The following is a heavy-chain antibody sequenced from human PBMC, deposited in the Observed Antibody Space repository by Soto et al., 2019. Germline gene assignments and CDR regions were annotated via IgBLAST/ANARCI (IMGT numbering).Heavy chain of an antibody. CDR2: IYHGGST. V-gene: IGHV4-4*02. CDR3: ARLSFSYGVDA. Sequence: PSETLSLTCAVSGGSISSANWWTWVRQPPGKGLEWIGGIYHGGSTSYNPSLKSRVTLSLDKSKNHFSLTLTSVTAADTAVYYCARLSFSYGVDAWGQGTTVTVSS. J-gene: IGHJ6*02. CDR1: GGSISSANW.